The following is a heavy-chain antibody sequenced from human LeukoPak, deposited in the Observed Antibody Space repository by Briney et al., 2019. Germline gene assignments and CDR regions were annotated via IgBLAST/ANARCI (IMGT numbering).Heavy chain of an antibody. D-gene: IGHD1-26*01. V-gene: IGHV4-34*01. CDR1: DGSFSSYY. Sequence: SETLSLTCAVYDGSFSSYYWSWIRQPPGKGLEWIGEINHSGSSNYNPSLKSRVTISVDTSKNQFSLKLSSVTAADTAVYYCARVRKKWELLRFDYWGQGTLVTVSS. CDR3: ARVRKKWELLRFDY. J-gene: IGHJ4*02. CDR2: INHSGSS.